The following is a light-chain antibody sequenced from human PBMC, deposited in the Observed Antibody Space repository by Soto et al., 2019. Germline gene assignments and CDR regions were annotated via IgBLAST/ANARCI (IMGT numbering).Light chain of an antibody. J-gene: IGKJ5*01. CDR2: DAS. V-gene: IGKV3-11*01. Sequence: EIVLTQSPATLSVSPGERSTLSCRASQSVSSYLAWYQQKPGQAPRLLIYDASNRATGIPARFSGSGSGTDFTLTISSLEPEDFAVYYCQQRSNWPTTFGQGTRLEI. CDR1: QSVSSY. CDR3: QQRSNWPTT.